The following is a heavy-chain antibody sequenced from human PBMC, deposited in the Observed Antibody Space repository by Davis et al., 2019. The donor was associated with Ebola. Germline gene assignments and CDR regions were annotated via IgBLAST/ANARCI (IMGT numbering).Heavy chain of an antibody. CDR3: ARGLYCSGGSCWVHYYYGMDV. CDR2: INHSGST. Sequence: PSETLSLTCAVYGGSFSGYYWSWIRQPPGKGLEWIGEINHSGSTNYNPSLKSRVTISVDTSKNQFSLKLSSVTAADTAVYYCARGLYCSGGSCWVHYYYGMDVWGQGTTVTVSS. D-gene: IGHD2-15*01. CDR1: GGSFSGYY. V-gene: IGHV4-34*01. J-gene: IGHJ6*02.